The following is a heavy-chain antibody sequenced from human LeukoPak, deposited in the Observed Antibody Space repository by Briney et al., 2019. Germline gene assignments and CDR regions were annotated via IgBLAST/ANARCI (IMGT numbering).Heavy chain of an antibody. CDR2: MRRRAHGGAT. J-gene: IGHJ3*01. D-gene: IGHD3-10*01. V-gene: IGHV3-49*04. Sequence: GGSLRLPCTASGFPFGVYAFSWARQAPGKGLPWVTFMRRRAHGGATENSASVKSRLTVTRDDSKNIADLQIDSLKTEDTAVYYCTTARYYGSASYYSDAFDVWGQGTLVTVSS. CDR1: GFPFGVYA. CDR3: TTARYYGSASYYSDAFDV.